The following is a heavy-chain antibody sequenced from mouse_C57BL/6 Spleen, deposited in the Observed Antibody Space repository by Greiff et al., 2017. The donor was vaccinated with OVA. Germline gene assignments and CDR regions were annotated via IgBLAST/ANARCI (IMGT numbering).Heavy chain of an antibody. V-gene: IGHV1-26*01. CDR3: ARGYSNYGYFDY. Sequence: EVQLQQSGPELVKPGASVKISCKASGYTFTDYYMNWVQQSHGKSLEWIGDINPNTGGTSYNQQFKGEATLTVDKYSSTAYMELRSLTSEDSAVYYCARGYSNYGYFDYWGQGTTLTVSS. CDR1: GYTFTDYY. CDR2: INPNTGGT. D-gene: IGHD2-5*01. J-gene: IGHJ2*01.